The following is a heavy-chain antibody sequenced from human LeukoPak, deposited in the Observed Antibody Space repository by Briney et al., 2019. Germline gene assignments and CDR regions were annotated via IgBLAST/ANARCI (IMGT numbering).Heavy chain of an antibody. CDR2: ISYDGSNK. D-gene: IGHD6-19*01. CDR1: GDTFSSYG. V-gene: IGHV3-30*18. CDR3: AKDLGGGSGCYDL. J-gene: IGHJ2*01. Sequence: GGSLRLSCAASGDTFSSYGMHWVRQAPGKGLEWVAIISYDGSNKYYADSVQGRFTISRDNSKNTLYLQMNSLRAEDTAVYYCAKDLGGGSGCYDLWGRGTLVTVS.